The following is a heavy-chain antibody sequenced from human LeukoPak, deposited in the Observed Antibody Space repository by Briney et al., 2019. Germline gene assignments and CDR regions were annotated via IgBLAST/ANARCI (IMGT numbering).Heavy chain of an antibody. D-gene: IGHD1-26*01. Sequence: GGSLRLSCGASGFTFSRHAMTWVRQAPGKGLEWVGRIKSKTDGGTTDYAAPVKGRFTISRDDSKNTLYLQMNSLKTEDTAVYYCTLRKVGAKVCWGQGTLVTVSS. CDR2: IKSKTDGGTT. J-gene: IGHJ4*02. CDR3: TLRKVGAKVC. CDR1: GFTFSRHA. V-gene: IGHV3-15*01.